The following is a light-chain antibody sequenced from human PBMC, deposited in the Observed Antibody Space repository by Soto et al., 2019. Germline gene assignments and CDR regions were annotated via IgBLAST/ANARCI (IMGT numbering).Light chain of an antibody. Sequence: DIVMTQSPDSLAVSLGERATINCKSSQSVLYSSNNNNYLAWYQQKPGQPPKLLIYWASTRESGVPDRFSGSGSGTDFTLTISSLQAEDVAVYYCHQYYGTPYTFGQGTKLEIK. J-gene: IGKJ2*01. CDR1: QSVLYSSNNNNY. CDR3: HQYYGTPYT. V-gene: IGKV4-1*01. CDR2: WAS.